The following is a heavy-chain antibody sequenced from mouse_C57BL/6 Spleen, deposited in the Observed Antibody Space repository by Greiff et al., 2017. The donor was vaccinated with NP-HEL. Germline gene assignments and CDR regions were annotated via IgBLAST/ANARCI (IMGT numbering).Heavy chain of an antibody. Sequence: QVQLQQPGAELVKPGASVKLSCKASGYTFTSYWMHWVKQRPGQGLEWIGMIHPTSGSTNYNEKFKSKATLTVDKSYSTAYMQLSSLTSEDSAVYYCARAIDSSGKGDYWGQGTTLTVSS. V-gene: IGHV1-64*01. J-gene: IGHJ2*01. D-gene: IGHD3-2*02. CDR3: ARAIDSSGKGDY. CDR1: GYTFTSYW. CDR2: IHPTSGST.